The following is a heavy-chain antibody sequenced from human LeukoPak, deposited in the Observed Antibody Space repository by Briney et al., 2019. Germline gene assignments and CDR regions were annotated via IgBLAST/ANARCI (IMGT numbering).Heavy chain of an antibody. CDR1: GVSITSRTYW. CDR2: IFYSGST. D-gene: IGHD2-21*01. Sequence: SETLSLTCSVSGVSITSRTYWWSWIRQPPGKGLEWIGGIFYSGSTYAKSSLKSRLTMSVVTFKNEFSLKLKSVTSADTALYFCARRTGDFSYYFDLWGPGTLVTVSS. V-gene: IGHV4-39*01. J-gene: IGHJ4*02. CDR3: ARRTGDFSYYFDL.